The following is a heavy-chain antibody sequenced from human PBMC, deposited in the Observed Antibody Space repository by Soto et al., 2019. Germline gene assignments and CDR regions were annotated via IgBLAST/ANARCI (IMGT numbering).Heavy chain of an antibody. Sequence: GGSLILSCAASGFIFTSYSMVWVRLAPGKGLEWAASISSGSDSIFYADSVKGRFTVSRDNAKNSLFLQMNNLRAEDTAVYFCARDRSADRFVQYFQHWGQGTQVTVSS. CDR3: ARDRSADRFVQYFQH. CDR2: ISSGSDSI. J-gene: IGHJ1*01. V-gene: IGHV3-21*01. D-gene: IGHD6-19*01. CDR1: GFIFTSYS.